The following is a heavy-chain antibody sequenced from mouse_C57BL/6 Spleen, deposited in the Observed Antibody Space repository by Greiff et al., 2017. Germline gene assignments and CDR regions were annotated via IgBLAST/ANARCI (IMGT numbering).Heavy chain of an antibody. Sequence: VKVVESGPGLVQPSQSLSITCTVSGFSLTSYGVHWVRQSPGKGLEWLGVIWSGGSTDYNAAFISRLSISKDNSKSQVFFKMNSLQADDTAIYYCASYSNYGEYYYAMDYWGQGTSVTVSS. CDR2: IWSGGST. D-gene: IGHD2-5*01. CDR1: GFSLTSYG. J-gene: IGHJ4*01. CDR3: ASYSNYGEYYYAMDY. V-gene: IGHV2-2*01.